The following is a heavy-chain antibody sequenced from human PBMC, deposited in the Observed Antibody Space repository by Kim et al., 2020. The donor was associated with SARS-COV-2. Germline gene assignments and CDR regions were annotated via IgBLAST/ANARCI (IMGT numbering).Heavy chain of an antibody. Sequence: GGSLRLSCAASGFTFSSYAMSWVRQAPGKGLEWVSAITSTGGRVFYADSVKGRFTISRDNSKNTAHLQMNSLRPEDTALYYCAKRISAAGTSSLYRYYDMDVWGQGTTVTVSS. D-gene: IGHD6-13*01. CDR2: ITSTGGRV. V-gene: IGHV3-23*01. CDR1: GFTFSSYA. J-gene: IGHJ6*02. CDR3: AKRISAAGTSSLYRYYDMDV.